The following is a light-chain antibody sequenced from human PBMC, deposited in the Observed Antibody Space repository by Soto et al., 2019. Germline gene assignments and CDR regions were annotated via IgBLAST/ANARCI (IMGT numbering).Light chain of an antibody. CDR2: GAS. CDR1: QGVNNN. CDR3: RQYDDWPPWT. Sequence: VVMTQSPATLSASPGERATLSCRASQGVNNNLAWYQQKPGQAPRLLIYGASTRASDVPARFVGTGSGAEFTLTISSLQSEDVAVYYCRQYDDWPPWTFGQGTKVEIK. V-gene: IGKV3-15*01. J-gene: IGKJ1*01.